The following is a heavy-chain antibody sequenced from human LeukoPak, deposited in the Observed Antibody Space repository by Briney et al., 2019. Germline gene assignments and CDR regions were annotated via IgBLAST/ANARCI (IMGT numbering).Heavy chain of an antibody. Sequence: GGSLRLSCAASGFTFSSYWMTWVRQAPGKGLEWVANIKQDGREKYYVDSVKSRFTISRDNAKNSLYLQMNSLRAEDTAVYYCARHSGTYFDYWGQGTLVTVSS. CDR1: GFTFSSYW. CDR3: ARHSGTYFDY. J-gene: IGHJ4*02. D-gene: IGHD1-26*01. V-gene: IGHV3-7*01. CDR2: IKQDGREK.